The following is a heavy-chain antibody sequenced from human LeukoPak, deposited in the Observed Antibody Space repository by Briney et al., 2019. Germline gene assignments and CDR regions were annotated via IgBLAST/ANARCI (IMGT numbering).Heavy chain of an antibody. D-gene: IGHD3-10*01. CDR1: GYTFTSYG. Sequence: ASVKVSCKASGYTFTSYGISWVRQAPGQGLEWMGWISAYNGNTNYAQKLQGRVTMTTDTSTSTAYMELRSLRSDDTAVYYCARVVRGVSYLYNWFDPWGQGTLVTVSS. CDR3: ARVVRGVSYLYNWFDP. V-gene: IGHV1-18*01. CDR2: ISAYNGNT. J-gene: IGHJ5*02.